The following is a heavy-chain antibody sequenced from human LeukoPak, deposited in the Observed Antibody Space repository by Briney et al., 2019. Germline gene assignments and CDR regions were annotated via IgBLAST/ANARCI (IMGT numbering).Heavy chain of an antibody. Sequence: GGSLRPSCAASGFTFSYYAMGWVRQAPGKGLEWVSAIAGSGGGTYYADSVKGRFTISRDNAKNTLYLQMNSLRAEDTAMYYCAAGIAVAGSFSWGQGTLVTVSS. CDR2: IAGSGGGT. CDR3: AAGIAVAGSFS. CDR1: GFTFSYYA. D-gene: IGHD6-19*01. J-gene: IGHJ5*02. V-gene: IGHV3-23*01.